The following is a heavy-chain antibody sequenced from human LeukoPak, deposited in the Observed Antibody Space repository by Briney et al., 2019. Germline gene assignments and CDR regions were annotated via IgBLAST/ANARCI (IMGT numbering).Heavy chain of an antibody. D-gene: IGHD2-21*02. CDR3: ARDPSYCGGDCYAFDI. Sequence: ASVKLSCKASGYTFINYYLHWVRQAPGQGLEWMGIINPSSGGTSYAQKFQGRVTMTRATSTSTVYMELSSLRPEDTAVYYCARDPSYCGGDCYAFDIWGQGTMVTVSS. V-gene: IGHV1-46*01. CDR1: GYTFINYY. J-gene: IGHJ3*02. CDR2: INPSSGGT.